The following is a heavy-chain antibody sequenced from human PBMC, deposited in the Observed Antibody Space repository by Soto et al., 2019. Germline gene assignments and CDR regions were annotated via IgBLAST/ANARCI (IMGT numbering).Heavy chain of an antibody. J-gene: IGHJ4*02. CDR2: MYRGGST. CDR3: ARVNTTLVDHFDY. D-gene: IGHD5-18*01. CDR1: GFSVSGSY. V-gene: IGHV3-53*01. Sequence: GGSLRLSCVVSGFSVSGSYIFWVRQATGKGLEWVSLMYRGGSTDNADSVKGRFTISRDKSKNTLYLHMNSLRVEDTAVYYCARVNTTLVDHFDYWGQGTLVTVSS.